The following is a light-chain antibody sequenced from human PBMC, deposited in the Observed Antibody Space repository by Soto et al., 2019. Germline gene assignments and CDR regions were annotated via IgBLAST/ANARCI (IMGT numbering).Light chain of an antibody. CDR3: SSYTSSSGYV. J-gene: IGLJ1*01. V-gene: IGLV2-14*01. CDR2: DVS. Sequence: QSALTQPASVSGSPGHSITISCTGPSSDVGGYNYVSWYQQHPGKAPKLMIYDVSNRPSGVSNRFSGSKSGNTASLTISGLQAEDEADYYCSSYTSSSGYVFGTGTKVTVL. CDR1: SSDVGGYNY.